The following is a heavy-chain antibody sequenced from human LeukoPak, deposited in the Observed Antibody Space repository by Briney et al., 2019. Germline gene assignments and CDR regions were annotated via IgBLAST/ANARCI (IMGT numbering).Heavy chain of an antibody. CDR3: ARGFQIVEDHDAFDI. CDR2: IYYSGST. Sequence: PSETLSLTCAVSGGSISSSSYYWGWIRQPPGKGLEWIGSIYYSGSTYYNPSLKSRVTISVDTSKNQFSLKLSSVTAADTAVYYCARGFQIVEDHDAFDIWGQGTMVTVSS. CDR1: GGSISSSSYY. D-gene: IGHD3-22*01. V-gene: IGHV4-39*07. J-gene: IGHJ3*02.